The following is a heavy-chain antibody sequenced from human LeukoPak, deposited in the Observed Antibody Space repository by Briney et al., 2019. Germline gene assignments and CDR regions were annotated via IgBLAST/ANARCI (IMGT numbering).Heavy chain of an antibody. CDR3: ARGPLGGESFDI. J-gene: IGHJ3*02. Sequence: SETLSLTCTVSGGSISSYYWSWIRQPPGKGLEWIGYIHSSGSTNYNPSLKSRVTMSVDTSSNQFSLNLTSVTAADTAVYYCARGPLGGESFDIWGQGTMVTVSS. D-gene: IGHD3-16*01. CDR2: IHSSGST. V-gene: IGHV4-59*12. CDR1: GGSISSYY.